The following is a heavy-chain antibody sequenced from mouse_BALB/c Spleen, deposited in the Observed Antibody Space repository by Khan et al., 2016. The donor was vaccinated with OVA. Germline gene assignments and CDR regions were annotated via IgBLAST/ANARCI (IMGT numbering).Heavy chain of an antibody. CDR1: GYSITSGYG. Sequence: EVQLQESGPGLVKPSQTLSLTCTVTGYSITSGYGWNWIRQFPGNKLEWMGYISYSGSPNYNPSLKSRISITRDTSKNQFFLQLNSVTTEDTATYYCARTARIKYWGQGTTLTVSS. CDR3: ARTARIKY. CDR2: ISYSGSP. D-gene: IGHD1-2*01. J-gene: IGHJ2*01. V-gene: IGHV3-2*02.